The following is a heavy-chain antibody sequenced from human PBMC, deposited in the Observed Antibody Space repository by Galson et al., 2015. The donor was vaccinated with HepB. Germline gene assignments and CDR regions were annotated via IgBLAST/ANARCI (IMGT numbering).Heavy chain of an antibody. CDR2: IDWDDDK. CDR1: GFSLSTSGLC. V-gene: IGHV2-70*01. Sequence: PALVKPTQTLTLTCTFSGFSLSTSGLCVSWIRQPPGKALEWLALIDWDDDKSYSTSLKTRLTISKDTSKNQVVLTMTNMDPVDTATYYWARSADYYDSSGRKGIFDYWGQGTLVIVSS. J-gene: IGHJ4*02. CDR3: ARSADYYDSSGRKGIFDY. D-gene: IGHD3-22*01.